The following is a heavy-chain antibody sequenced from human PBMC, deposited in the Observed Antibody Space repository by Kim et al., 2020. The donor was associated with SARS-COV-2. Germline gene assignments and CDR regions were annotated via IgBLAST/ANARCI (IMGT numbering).Heavy chain of an antibody. CDR3: AKATSGGSYLGGNYDY. J-gene: IGHJ4*02. CDR2: ISGSGGST. CDR1: GFTFSSYA. D-gene: IGHD1-26*01. Sequence: GGSLRLSCAASGFTFSSYAMSWVRQAPGKGLEWVSAISGSGGSTYYADSVKGRFTISRDNSKNTLYLQMNSLRAEDTAVYYCAKATSGGSYLGGNYDYWGQGTLVTVSS. V-gene: IGHV3-23*01.